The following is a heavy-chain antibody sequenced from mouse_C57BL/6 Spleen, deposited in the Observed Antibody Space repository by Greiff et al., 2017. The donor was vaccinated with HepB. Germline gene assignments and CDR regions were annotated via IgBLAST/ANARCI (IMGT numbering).Heavy chain of an antibody. V-gene: IGHV5-4*03. CDR1: GFTFSSYA. J-gene: IGHJ4*01. CDR3: ERTPLITTLYYYAMDY. D-gene: IGHD1-1*01. CDR2: ISDGGSYT. Sequence: EVMLVESGGGLVKPGGSLKLSCAASGFTFSSYAMSWVRQTPEKRLEWVATISDGGSYTYYPDNVKGRFTISRDNAKNNLYLQMSHLKSEDTAMYYCERTPLITTLYYYAMDYWGQGTSVTVSS.